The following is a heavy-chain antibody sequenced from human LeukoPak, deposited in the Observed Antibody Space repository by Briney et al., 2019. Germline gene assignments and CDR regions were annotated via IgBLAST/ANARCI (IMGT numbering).Heavy chain of an antibody. D-gene: IGHD2-15*01. CDR3: ARVGYCSGGSCYGASWFDP. J-gene: IGHJ5*02. CDR2: IYTSGST. Sequence: SETLSLTCTVSGGSISSGSNYWSWIRQPAGKGLEWIGRIYTSGSTNYNPSLKSRVTMSVDTSKNQFSLKLSSVIAADTAVYYCARVGYCSGGSCYGASWFDPWGQGTLVTVSS. CDR1: GGSISSGSNY. V-gene: IGHV4-61*02.